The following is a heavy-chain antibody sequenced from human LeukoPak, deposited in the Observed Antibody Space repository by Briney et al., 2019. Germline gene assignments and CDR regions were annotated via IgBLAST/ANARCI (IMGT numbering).Heavy chain of an antibody. CDR2: IKSKTDGGTT. V-gene: IGHV3-15*01. Sequence: GGSLRLSCAASGFTFSNAWMSWVHQAPGKGLEWVGRIKSKTDGGTTDYAAPVKGRFTISRDDSKNTLYLQMNSLKTEDTAVYYCTTGRNYYYYYYMDVWGKGTTVTVSS. CDR3: TTGRNYYYYYYMDV. CDR1: GFTFSNAW. J-gene: IGHJ6*03.